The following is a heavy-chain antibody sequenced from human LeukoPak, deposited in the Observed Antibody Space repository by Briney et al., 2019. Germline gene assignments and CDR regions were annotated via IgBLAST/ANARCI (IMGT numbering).Heavy chain of an antibody. V-gene: IGHV3-74*01. CDR3: ARELPFDY. Sequence: GSLRLSCAASGFTFNDYWMHWVRQAPGKGLVWVSRIKSDGSRTDYADSVKGRFTISRDNAKNTLYLQMNSLRAEDTAVYYCARELPFDYWGQGTLVTVSS. CDR1: GFTFNDYW. J-gene: IGHJ4*02. D-gene: IGHD2-15*01. CDR2: IKSDGSRT.